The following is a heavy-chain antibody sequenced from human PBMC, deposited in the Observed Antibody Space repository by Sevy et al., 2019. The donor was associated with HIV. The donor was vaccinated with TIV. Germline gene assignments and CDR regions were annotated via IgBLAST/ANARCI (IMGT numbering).Heavy chain of an antibody. CDR1: GESLSGYY. D-gene: IGHD6-19*01. J-gene: IGHJ5*02. CDR3: ARQWREGFDP. V-gene: IGHV4-34*01. CDR2: IYHRGST. Sequence: QSQTLSLTRAVHGESLSGYYWSWIRQPPGKGLEWIGEIYHRGSTNYTPSLKRRDNISVDTSKNQLSLKLSSVPAADTAVYYCARQWREGFDPWGQGTLVTVSS.